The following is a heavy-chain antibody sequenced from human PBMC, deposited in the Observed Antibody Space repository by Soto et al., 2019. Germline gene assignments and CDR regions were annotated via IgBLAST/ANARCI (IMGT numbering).Heavy chain of an antibody. D-gene: IGHD1-26*01. Sequence: EVQLVESGGGLVQPGASLRLSCAASGFTVSSNYMSWVRQAPGKGLEWVSIIYSGGSTYYADSVKGRFTISRDNSKNTLYLQMNSLRAEDTAVYYCARERIVGATNTFDYWGQGTLVTVSS. J-gene: IGHJ4*02. CDR2: IYSGGST. CDR1: GFTVSSNY. V-gene: IGHV3-66*01. CDR3: ARERIVGATNTFDY.